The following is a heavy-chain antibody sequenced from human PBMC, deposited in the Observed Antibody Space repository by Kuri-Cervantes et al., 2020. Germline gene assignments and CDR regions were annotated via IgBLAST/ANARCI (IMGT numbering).Heavy chain of an antibody. V-gene: IGHV3-15*01. CDR1: GFTFSNAW. D-gene: IGHD3-3*01. CDR2: IKSKTDGGTT. J-gene: IGHJ3*02. CDR3: TTEKYDFWSGYYQGYDAFDI. Sequence: GGSLRLSCAASGFTFSNAWMSWVRQAPGKGLEWVGRIKSKTDGGTTDYAAPVKGRFTISRDDSKNTLYLQMNSLKTEDTAVYYCTTEKYDFWSGYYQGYDAFDIWGQGTMVTVSS.